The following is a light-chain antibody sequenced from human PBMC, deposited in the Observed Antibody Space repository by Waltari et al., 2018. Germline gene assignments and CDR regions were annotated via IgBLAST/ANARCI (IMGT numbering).Light chain of an antibody. J-gene: IGKJ1*01. Sequence: IVLTQSPGTLSLSPGERATLSCRASQSVSRSLAWYQQKPGQAPKLLIYGASTRATGIPDRFTGSGSVTDFSLTISSLEPEDFAIYFCQHYVRLPATFGQGTKVEIK. CDR3: QHYVRLPAT. V-gene: IGKV3-20*01. CDR2: GAS. CDR1: QSVSRS.